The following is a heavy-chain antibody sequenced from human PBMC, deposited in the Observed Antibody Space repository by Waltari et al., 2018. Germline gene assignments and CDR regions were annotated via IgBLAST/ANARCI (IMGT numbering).Heavy chain of an antibody. J-gene: IGHJ4*02. CDR1: GYTFTGYY. CDR3: ARAHPRVVVTATTRPLDY. D-gene: IGHD2-21*02. Sequence: QVQLVQSGAEVKKPGASVKVSCKASGYTFTGYYMHWVRQAPGQGLEWMGWSNPNSGGTNYSQKFQGRVTMTRDTSISTAYMELSRLRSDDTAVYYCARAHPRVVVTATTRPLDYWDQGTLVTVSS. V-gene: IGHV1-2*02. CDR2: SNPNSGGT.